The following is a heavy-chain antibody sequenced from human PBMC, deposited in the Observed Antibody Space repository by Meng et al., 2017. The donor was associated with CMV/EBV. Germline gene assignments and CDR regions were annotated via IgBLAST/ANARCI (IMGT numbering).Heavy chain of an antibody. CDR2: IYTSGST. CDR3: ARGGLYYYDSSGHFDY. CDR1: GGSIRSYY. D-gene: IGHD3-22*01. V-gene: IGHV4-4*07. J-gene: IGHJ4*02. Sequence: QGPLQESGPGLVKPSETLSLTCTVSGGSIRSYYWSWIRQPAGKGLEWIGRIYTSGSTNYNPSLKSRVTMSVDTSKNQFSLKLSSVTAADTAVYYCARGGLYYYDSSGHFDYWGQGTLVTVSS.